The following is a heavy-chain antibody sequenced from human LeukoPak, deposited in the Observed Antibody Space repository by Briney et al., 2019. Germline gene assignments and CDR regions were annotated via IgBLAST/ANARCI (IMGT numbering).Heavy chain of an antibody. CDR2: MFYSGST. CDR1: GGSISNYY. CDR3: ARSPSGYDVLTDYSPLWYFDL. V-gene: IGHV4-59*08. Sequence: PSETLSLTCTVSGGSISNYYWSWIRQPPGKGLEWIGFMFYSGSTNYNPSLMSRVTLPLDTSKNQFSLKLTSVTAADTAIYYCARSPSGYDVLTDYSPLWYFDLWGRGTLVAVSS. D-gene: IGHD3-9*01. J-gene: IGHJ2*01.